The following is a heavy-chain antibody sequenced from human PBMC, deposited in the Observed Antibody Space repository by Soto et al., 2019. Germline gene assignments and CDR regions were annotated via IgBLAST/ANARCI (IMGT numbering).Heavy chain of an antibody. CDR2: IIPIFGTA. D-gene: IGHD6-13*01. V-gene: IGHV1-69*01. Sequence: QVQLVQSGAEVKKPGSSVKVSCKASGGTFSSYAISWVRQAPGQGLEWMGGIIPIFGTANYAQKFQGRVTITADESTSTAYRELSSLRSEDTAVYYCASPARAAAGRLDYYYGMDVWGQGTTVTVSS. CDR3: ASPARAAAGRLDYYYGMDV. CDR1: GGTFSSYA. J-gene: IGHJ6*02.